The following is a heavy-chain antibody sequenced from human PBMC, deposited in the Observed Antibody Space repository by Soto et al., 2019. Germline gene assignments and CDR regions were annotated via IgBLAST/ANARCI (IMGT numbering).Heavy chain of an antibody. CDR1: GGTFSSYT. CDR2: IIPILGIA. V-gene: IGHV1-69*04. CDR3: GRDSAFAI. J-gene: IGHJ3*02. Sequence: GASVKVSCKASGGTFSSYTISWVRQAPGQGLEWMGRIIPILGIANYAQKFQGRVTITADKSTSTAYMDVSSLGSEDTAVYYCGRDSAFAICGQGTRVTVAS.